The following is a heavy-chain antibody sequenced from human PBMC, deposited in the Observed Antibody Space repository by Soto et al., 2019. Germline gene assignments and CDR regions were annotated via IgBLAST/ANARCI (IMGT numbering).Heavy chain of an antibody. CDR1: VDTFMRCF. D-gene: IGHD2-8*01. CDR2: INAYNGDT. CDR3: ARAFNGRDGHDS. Sequence: SAKVPWNASVDTFMRCFRTCVRPATGQGLEWLGWINAYNGDTSYAHKLQGRVTMTTDTSTSTAYMELRSLRSDDTAVYFCARAFNGRDGHDSWGQGKMVTVSS. V-gene: IGHV1-18*01. J-gene: IGHJ3*02.